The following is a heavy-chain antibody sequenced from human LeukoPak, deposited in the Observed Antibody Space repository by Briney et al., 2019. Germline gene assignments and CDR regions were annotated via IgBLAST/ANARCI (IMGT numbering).Heavy chain of an antibody. Sequence: GGSLRLSCAASGFTFSSYSMNWVRQAPGKGLEWVSSISSSSSYIHYADSVKGRFTISRDNAKKSLFLQMNSLRAEDTAVYYCARVPMVQGVNVDPCDYWGQGTLVTVSS. CDR1: GFTFSSYS. CDR3: ARVPMVQGVNVDPCDY. CDR2: ISSSSSYI. V-gene: IGHV3-21*01. D-gene: IGHD3-10*01. J-gene: IGHJ4*02.